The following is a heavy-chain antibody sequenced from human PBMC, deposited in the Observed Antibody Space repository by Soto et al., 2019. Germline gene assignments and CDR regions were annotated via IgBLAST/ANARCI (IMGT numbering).Heavy chain of an antibody. D-gene: IGHD2-8*01. Sequence: PGGSLRLSCAASGFTFSSYAMHWVRQAPGKGLEWVAVISYDGSNKYYADSVKGRFTISRDNSKNTLYLQMNSLRAEDTAVYYCARDHXVLMVYAIPNYYYYGMDVWGQGTTVTVS. V-gene: IGHV3-30-3*01. CDR1: GFTFSSYA. J-gene: IGHJ6*02. CDR3: ARDHXVLMVYAIPNYYYYGMDV. CDR2: ISYDGSNK.